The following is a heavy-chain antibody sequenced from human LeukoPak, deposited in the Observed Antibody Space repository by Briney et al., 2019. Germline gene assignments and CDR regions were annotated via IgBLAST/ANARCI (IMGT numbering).Heavy chain of an antibody. CDR1: GFTFSSYG. D-gene: IGHD4-23*01. CDR2: IRYDGSNK. Sequence: PGGSLRLSCAASGFTFSSYGMHWVRQAPGKGLGWVAFIRYDGSNKYYADSVKGRFTISRDNSKNTLYLQMNSLRAEDTAVYYCAKDVTTVVTYSYFDYWGQGTLVTVSS. CDR3: AKDVTTVVTYSYFDY. J-gene: IGHJ4*02. V-gene: IGHV3-30*02.